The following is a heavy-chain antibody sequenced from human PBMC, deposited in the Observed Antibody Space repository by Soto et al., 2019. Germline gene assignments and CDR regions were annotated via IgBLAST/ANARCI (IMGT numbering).Heavy chain of an antibody. CDR2: IYWDNDK. V-gene: IGHV2-5*02. CDR1: GLSLTTSGVG. Sequence: QITLKESGPTLVKPTQTLTLTCTFSGLSLTTSGVGVSWIRQPPGKALEWLAVIYWDNDKRFSPSLKTRLTITRDTSKNQVILTMTNMDPVATGTYYCSQGGSGSYYGMDVWGQGTTVTVSS. CDR3: SQGGSGSYYGMDV. J-gene: IGHJ6*02. D-gene: IGHD3-10*01.